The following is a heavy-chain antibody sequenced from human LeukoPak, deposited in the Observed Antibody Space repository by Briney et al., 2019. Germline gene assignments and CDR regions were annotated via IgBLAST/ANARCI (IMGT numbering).Heavy chain of an antibody. J-gene: IGHJ5*02. V-gene: IGHV4-59*08. CDR1: GGSITSYY. D-gene: IGHD1-26*01. CDR3: ARHDGGSYGNWFDP. CDR2: MYYTGTS. Sequence: TSETLSLTCTVSGGSITSYYWSWFRHPPGKGLEGIGHMYYTGTSNYNPSLKSRVTISVDTSKNQFSLKLNSVTAADTAVYYCARHDGGSYGNWFDPWGQGTLVTVSS.